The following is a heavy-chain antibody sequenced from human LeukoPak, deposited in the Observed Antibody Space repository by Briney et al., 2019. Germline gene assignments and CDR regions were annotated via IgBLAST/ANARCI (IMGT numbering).Heavy chain of an antibody. V-gene: IGHV4-59*01. CDR3: ATHYYDSGPMDV. CDR1: GGSTSSYY. CDR2: IYYSGST. D-gene: IGHD3-22*01. Sequence: SETLSLTCTVSGGSTSSYYWSWIRQPPGKGLEWIGYIYYSGSTNYNPSLKSRVTISVDTSKDQFSLKLSSVTAADTAVYYCATHYYDSGPMDVWGKGTTVTVSS. J-gene: IGHJ6*03.